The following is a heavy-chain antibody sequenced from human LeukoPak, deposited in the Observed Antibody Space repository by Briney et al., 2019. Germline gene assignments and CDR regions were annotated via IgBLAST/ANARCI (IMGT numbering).Heavy chain of an antibody. Sequence: SETLSLTCAVSGGSISSGGYSWSWIRQPPGKGLEWIGYIYHSGSTYYNTSLKSRVTISVDRSKKQFSLKLSSVTAADTAVYYCARGGAGDILTGYYSALGSFDYWGRGTLVTVSS. J-gene: IGHJ4*02. CDR1: GGSISSGGYS. D-gene: IGHD3-9*01. CDR2: IYHSGST. CDR3: ARGGAGDILTGYYSALGSFDY. V-gene: IGHV4-30-2*01.